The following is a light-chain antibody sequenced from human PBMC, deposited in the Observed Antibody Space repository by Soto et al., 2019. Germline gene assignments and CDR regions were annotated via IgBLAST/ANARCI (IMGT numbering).Light chain of an antibody. CDR1: SSDFGGYKY. Sequence: QSALTQPASVSGSPGQSITISCTGTSSDFGGYKYVSWYQQHPGKAPKVMIYEVSYRPSGVSNRFSGSKSGNTASLTISGLQAEDEADYYCSSYTSSSILVFGGGTKLTVL. CDR3: SSYTSSSILV. CDR2: EVS. J-gene: IGLJ2*01. V-gene: IGLV2-14*01.